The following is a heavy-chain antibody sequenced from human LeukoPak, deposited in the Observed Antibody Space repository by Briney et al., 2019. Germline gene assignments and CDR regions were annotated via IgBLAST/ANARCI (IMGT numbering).Heavy chain of an antibody. CDR3: ARGRQWLNWFDP. D-gene: IGHD5-24*01. Sequence: SRTLSLTCAISGDSMTSNTAAWNWIRQSPSRGLEWLGRTYYRSKWCNDYALSVKSRISINPDTSKNQFSLQLNSVTPEDTAVYYCARGRQWLNWFDPWGQGTLVTVSS. J-gene: IGHJ5*02. CDR2: TYYRSKWCN. CDR1: GDSMTSNTAA. V-gene: IGHV6-1*01.